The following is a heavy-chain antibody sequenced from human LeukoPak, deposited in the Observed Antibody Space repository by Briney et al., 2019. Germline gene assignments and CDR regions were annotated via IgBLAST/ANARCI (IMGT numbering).Heavy chain of an antibody. Sequence: GGSLRLSCAASGFTFSSYAMHWVRQAPGKGLEWVGFIRSKAYGGTTEYAASVKGRFTISRDDSKSIAYLQMNSLKTEDTAVYYCTRAGAGYWGQGTLVTVSS. CDR1: GFTFSSYA. J-gene: IGHJ4*02. CDR3: TRAGAGY. CDR2: IRSKAYGGTT. V-gene: IGHV3-49*04. D-gene: IGHD1-26*01.